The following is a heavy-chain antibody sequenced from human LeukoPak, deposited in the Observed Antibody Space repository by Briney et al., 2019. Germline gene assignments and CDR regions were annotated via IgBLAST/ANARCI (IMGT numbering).Heavy chain of an antibody. D-gene: IGHD3-3*01. V-gene: IGHV1-46*01. Sequence: AASVKVSCKASGSTFTKYNIHWVRQAPGQGFEWVGGIDPSGGSTFHAQKFQDRVTMTRDMSPSTVYMELSSLRYEDTAAYYCVRALTVFGMGLPPYWGQGTLLTVSS. CDR1: GSTFTKYN. CDR3: VRALTVFGMGLPPY. J-gene: IGHJ4*02. CDR2: IDPSGGST.